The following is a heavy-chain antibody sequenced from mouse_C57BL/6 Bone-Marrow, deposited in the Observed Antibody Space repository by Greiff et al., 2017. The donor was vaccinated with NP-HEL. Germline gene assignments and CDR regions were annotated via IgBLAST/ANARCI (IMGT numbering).Heavy chain of an antibody. CDR3: ARLRGYYYGSGAY. J-gene: IGHJ3*01. V-gene: IGHV5-6*01. D-gene: IGHD1-1*01. Sequence: EVMLVESGGDLVKPGGSLKLFCAASGFTFSSYGMSLVRQTPDKRLEWVATISSGGSYTYYPDSVKGRFTISRDNAKNTLYLQMSRLKSEDTAMYYCARLRGYYYGSGAYWGQGTLVTVSA. CDR1: GFTFSSYG. CDR2: ISSGGSYT.